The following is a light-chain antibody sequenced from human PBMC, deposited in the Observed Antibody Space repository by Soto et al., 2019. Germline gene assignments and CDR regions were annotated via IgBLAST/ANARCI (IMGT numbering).Light chain of an antibody. J-gene: IGLJ1*01. Sequence: QSALTQPASVSGSPGQSITISCTGTSSDFGSYNLVSWYQQHPGKAPKLMIYEDSKRPSGVSNRFSGSKSGNTASLTISGLQAEDEADYYCCSYAGSSTYVFVTGTKLTVL. CDR3: CSYAGSSTYV. CDR1: SSDFGSYNL. CDR2: EDS. V-gene: IGLV2-23*01.